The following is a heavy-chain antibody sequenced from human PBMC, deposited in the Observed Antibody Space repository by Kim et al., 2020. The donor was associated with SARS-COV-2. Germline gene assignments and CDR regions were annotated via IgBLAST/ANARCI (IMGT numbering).Heavy chain of an antibody. CDR3: ARHAIVYLSSSWYYFDY. J-gene: IGHJ4*02. D-gene: IGHD6-13*01. V-gene: IGHV4-39*01. CDR2: IYYSGST. Sequence: SETLSLTCTVSGGSISSSSYYWGWIRQPPGKGLEWIGSIYYSGSTYYNPSLKSRVTISVDTSKNQFSLKLSSVTAADTAVYYCARHAIVYLSSSWYYFDYWGQGTLVTVSS. CDR1: GGSISSSSYY.